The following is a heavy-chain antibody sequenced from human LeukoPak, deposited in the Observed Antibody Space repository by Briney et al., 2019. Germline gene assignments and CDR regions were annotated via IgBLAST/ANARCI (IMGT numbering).Heavy chain of an antibody. D-gene: IGHD1-26*01. J-gene: IGHJ4*02. Sequence: GGSLGLSCAASGFTFSSYAMSWVRQAPGKGLEWVSAISGSGDNTYYADSVKGRFTISRDNSKNTLYLQMNSLRAEDTAVYYCAKSGGSYPYYFDYWGQGTLVTVSS. CDR3: AKSGGSYPYYFDY. V-gene: IGHV3-23*01. CDR1: GFTFSSYA. CDR2: ISGSGDNT.